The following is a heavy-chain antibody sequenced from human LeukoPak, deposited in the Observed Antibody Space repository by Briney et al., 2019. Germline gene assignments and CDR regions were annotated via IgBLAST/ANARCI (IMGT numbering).Heavy chain of an antibody. CDR1: GYTFTSYG. J-gene: IGHJ4*02. CDR3: ARAPGVLLWFGELSGLGY. CDR2: ISAYDGNQ. D-gene: IGHD3-10*01. V-gene: IGHV1-18*01. Sequence: SVKVSCKASGYTFTSYGISWVRQAPGQGLEWMGWISAYDGNQNYAPKLKGRVTMNTDTSTSTSYLELRSLRSDDTAVYYCARAPGVLLWFGELSGLGYWGQGTLVPVSS.